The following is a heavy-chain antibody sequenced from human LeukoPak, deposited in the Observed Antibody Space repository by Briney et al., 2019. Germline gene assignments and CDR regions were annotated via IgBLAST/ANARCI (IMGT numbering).Heavy chain of an antibody. V-gene: IGHV5-51*01. CDR1: GYSFSNFW. CDR3: ARHKYYYDSSGYVPLDF. Sequence: GESLKTSCKASGYSFSNFWIGWVRQMPGKGLEWMGIVYPGDSDTRYSPSFQDQVIISVDKSISTAYLQWSSLKASDTAMYYCARHKYYYDSSGYVPLDFWGQGTQVTVSS. D-gene: IGHD3-22*01. J-gene: IGHJ4*02. CDR2: VYPGDSDT.